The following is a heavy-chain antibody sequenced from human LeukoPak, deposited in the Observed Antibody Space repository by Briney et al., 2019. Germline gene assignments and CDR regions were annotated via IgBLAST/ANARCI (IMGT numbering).Heavy chain of an antibody. V-gene: IGHV1-18*01. CDR2: ISAYNGNT. D-gene: IGHD1-20*01. CDR3: ARGITGTTGYYYYYMDV. CDR1: GYTFTSYD. Sequence: GASVKVSCKASGYTFTSYDIDWVRQATGQGLEWMGWISAYNGNTNYAQKLQGRVTMTTDTSTSTAYMELRSLRSDDTAVYYCARGITGTTGYYYYYMDVWGKGTTVTVSS. J-gene: IGHJ6*03.